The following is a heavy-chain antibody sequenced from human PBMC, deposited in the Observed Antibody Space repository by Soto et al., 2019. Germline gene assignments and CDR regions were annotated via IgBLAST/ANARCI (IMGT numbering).Heavy chain of an antibody. Sequence: EMQLLESGGGLVEPGGSLRLSCAASGFIFKNYVMSWVRQAPGKGLEWVSGISGLGVTTLYADSVKGRFTVSRDNSKSTLYLQINSLGAEDTAVYVCAKGSICTSSSCHIAPFDVWCQGTLVTVSS. CDR3: AKGSICTSSSCHIAPFDV. CDR2: ISGLGVTT. CDR1: GFIFKNYV. D-gene: IGHD2-2*01. V-gene: IGHV3-23*01. J-gene: IGHJ4*02.